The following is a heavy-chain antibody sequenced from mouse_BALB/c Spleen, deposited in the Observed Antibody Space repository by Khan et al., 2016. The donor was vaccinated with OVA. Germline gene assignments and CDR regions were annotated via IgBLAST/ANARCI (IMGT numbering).Heavy chain of an antibody. Sequence: EVELVESGGGLVKPGGSLKLSCAASGFTFSSYTMSWVRQTPEKRLAWVATISSGGDTTYYPDSESGRFTISRDNAKKNLYLQMSSLRSEDTALYYCARSNYGNFAHWGQGTLVTVSA. V-gene: IGHV5-9*03. CDR1: GFTFSSYT. CDR3: ARSNYGNFAH. J-gene: IGHJ3*01. CDR2: ISSGGDTT. D-gene: IGHD2-1*01.